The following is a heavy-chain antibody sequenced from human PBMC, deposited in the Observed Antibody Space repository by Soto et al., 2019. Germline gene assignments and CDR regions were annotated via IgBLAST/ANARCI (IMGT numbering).Heavy chain of an antibody. CDR3: ARVHTVRGVRSRTYYYYYMDV. CDR1: GYTFTSYD. Sequence: ASVKVSCKASGYTFTSYDINWVLQATGRGLEWMGWMNPNSGNTGYAQKFQGRVTMTRNTSISTAYMELSSLRSEDTAVYYCARVHTVRGVRSRTYYYYYMDVWGKGTTVTVSS. V-gene: IGHV1-8*01. J-gene: IGHJ6*03. D-gene: IGHD3-10*01. CDR2: MNPNSGNT.